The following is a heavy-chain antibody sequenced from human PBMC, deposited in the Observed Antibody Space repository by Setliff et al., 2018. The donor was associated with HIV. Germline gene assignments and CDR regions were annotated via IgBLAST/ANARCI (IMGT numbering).Heavy chain of an antibody. V-gene: IGHV1-69*13. J-gene: IGHJ3*02. D-gene: IGHD5-18*01. CDR1: GGTFSIYA. CDR2: IIPIFGIP. Sequence: SVKVSCKASGGTFSIYAISWVRQAPGQGLEWMGGIIPIFGIPNYAQKFQGRVTITADESTSTAYMELSSLRSDDTAVYYCATGLQLWGVTVLDAFDIWGQGTMVTVSS. CDR3: ATGLQLWGVTVLDAFDI.